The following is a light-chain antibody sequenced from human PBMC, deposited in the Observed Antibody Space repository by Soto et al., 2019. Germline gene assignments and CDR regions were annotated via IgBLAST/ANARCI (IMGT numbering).Light chain of an antibody. V-gene: IGKV1-27*01. J-gene: IGKJ3*01. CDR3: QNYNGPPFT. Sequence: DIQMSQSPSSLSASVGDRVTISCRASQGISNYLAWYQQKPGKAPRLLIYAASSLQSGVSFRFTGSGSGTDFTLTISSLQPEDVATYYCQNYNGPPFTFGPGTKVAIK. CDR1: QGISNY. CDR2: AAS.